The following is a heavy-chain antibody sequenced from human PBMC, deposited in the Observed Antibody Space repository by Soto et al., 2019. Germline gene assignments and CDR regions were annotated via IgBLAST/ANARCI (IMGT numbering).Heavy chain of an antibody. J-gene: IGHJ4*02. CDR2: IYYSGST. CDR3: AGRYSSSWYYFDY. D-gene: IGHD6-13*01. CDR1: GGSISSSSYY. Sequence: QLQLQESGPGLVKPSETLSLTCTVSGGSISSSSYYWGWLRQPPGKGLEWHGSIYYSGSTYYNPSLKSRVTLSEDTSKNQFSLKLSSVTAADTAVYYCAGRYSSSWYYFDYWGQGTLVTVSS. V-gene: IGHV4-39*01.